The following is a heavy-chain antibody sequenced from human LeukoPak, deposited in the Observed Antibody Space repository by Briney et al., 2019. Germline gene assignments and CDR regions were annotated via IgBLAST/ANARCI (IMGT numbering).Heavy chain of an antibody. Sequence: PSETLSLTCAVYGGSFSGYYWNWIRQPPGKGLEWIGYIYHSGSTYYNPSLKSRVTISVDRSKNQFSLKLSSVTAADTAVYYCAREGSSSPFDYWGQGTLVTVSS. D-gene: IGHD6-6*01. CDR1: GGSFSGYY. J-gene: IGHJ4*02. V-gene: IGHV4-34*01. CDR2: IYHSGST. CDR3: AREGSSSPFDY.